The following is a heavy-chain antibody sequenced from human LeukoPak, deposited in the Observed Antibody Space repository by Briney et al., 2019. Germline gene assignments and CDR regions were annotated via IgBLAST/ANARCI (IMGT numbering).Heavy chain of an antibody. V-gene: IGHV1-2*02. CDR3: ARPYDILTAYWLDP. CDR2: INPNSAGT. Sequence: VASVKVFCKASGYTFTGYYMHWVRQAPGQGLEWMGWINPNSAGTSYAQRFQGRVTMTRDTSTSTAHMELRSLTSDDTAVYYCARPYDILTAYWLDPWGQGTLVTVSS. D-gene: IGHD3-9*01. J-gene: IGHJ5*02. CDR1: GYTFTGYY.